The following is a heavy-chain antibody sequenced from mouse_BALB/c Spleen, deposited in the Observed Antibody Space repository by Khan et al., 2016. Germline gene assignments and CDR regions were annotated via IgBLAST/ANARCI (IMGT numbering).Heavy chain of an antibody. CDR2: ISYDGSN. J-gene: IGHJ4*01. CDR3: ARHYGSSYGGAMDY. CDR1: GYSITSGYY. D-gene: IGHD1-1*01. V-gene: IGHV3-6*02. Sequence: EVQLQESGPGLVKPSQSLSLTCSVTGYSITSGYYWNWIRQFPENKLEWMGYISYDGSNNYNPSLKNRISITRDTSKNQFFLKMNSVTTEDTATYYCARHYGSSYGGAMDYWGQGTSVTVSS.